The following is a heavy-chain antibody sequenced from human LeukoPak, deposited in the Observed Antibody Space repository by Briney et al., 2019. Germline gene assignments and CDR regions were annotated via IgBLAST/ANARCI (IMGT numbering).Heavy chain of an antibody. V-gene: IGHV7-4-1*02. CDR2: INTNTGNP. D-gene: IGHD6-6*01. CDR3: ARERVIAARSRLDWFDP. Sequence: ASVKVSCKASGYTFTSYAMNWVRQAPGQGLEWMGWINTNTGNPTYAQAFTGRFVFSLDPSVSTAYLQISSLKAEDTAVYYCARERVIAARSRLDWFDPWGQGTLVTVSS. J-gene: IGHJ5*02. CDR1: GYTFTSYA.